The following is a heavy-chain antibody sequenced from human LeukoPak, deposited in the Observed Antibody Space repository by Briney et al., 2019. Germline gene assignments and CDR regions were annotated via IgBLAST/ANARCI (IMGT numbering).Heavy chain of an antibody. D-gene: IGHD4-23*01. J-gene: IGHJ4*02. V-gene: IGHV3-74*01. Sequence: GGSLRLSCAASGFTFNSFWMHWVRQAPGKGLVWVSHINSDGSSTTYADSVKGRFTISRDNAKNTLYLQMNSLRAEDTAVYYCARGPNSQDYWGQGTLVTVSS. CDR1: GFTFNSFW. CDR3: ARGPNSQDY. CDR2: INSDGSST.